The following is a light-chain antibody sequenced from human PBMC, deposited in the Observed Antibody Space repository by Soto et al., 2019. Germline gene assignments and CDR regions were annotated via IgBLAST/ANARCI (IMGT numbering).Light chain of an antibody. CDR3: QQYGSSVKT. CDR2: GAS. CDR1: QSVSSNY. V-gene: IGKV3-20*01. Sequence: EIVLTQSPGTLSLSPGERATLSCRASQSVSSNYLAWYQQKPGQAPSLLIFGASNRATDIPDRFSGSGSGTDFTLTISRLEPEDFAVYFCQQYGSSVKTFG. J-gene: IGKJ1*01.